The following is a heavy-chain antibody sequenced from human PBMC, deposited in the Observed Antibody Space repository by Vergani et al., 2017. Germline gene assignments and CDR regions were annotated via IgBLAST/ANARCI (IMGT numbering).Heavy chain of an antibody. CDR2: IYYSGST. V-gene: IGHV4-59*01. CDR3: ARYIRDGYNWVFDY. D-gene: IGHD5-24*01. J-gene: IGHJ4*02. Sequence: QVQLQESGPGLVKPSETLSLTCTVSGGSISSYYWSWIRQPAGKGLEWIGYIYYSGSTNYNPSLKSRVTISVDTSKNQFSLKLSSVTAADTAVYYCARYIRDGYNWVFDYWGQGTLVTVSS. CDR1: GGSISSYY.